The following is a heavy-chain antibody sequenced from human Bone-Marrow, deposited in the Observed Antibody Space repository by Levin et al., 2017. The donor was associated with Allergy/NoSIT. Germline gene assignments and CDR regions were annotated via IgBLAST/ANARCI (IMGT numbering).Heavy chain of an antibody. V-gene: IGHV3-15*01. CDR3: TTDPLPHYSSSWLGFDY. CDR2: IKSKTDGGTT. J-gene: IGHJ4*02. Sequence: PGESLKISCAASGFTFSNAWMSWVRQAPGKGLEWVGRIKSKTDGGTTDYAAPVKGRFTISRDDSKNTLYLQMNSLKTEDTAVYYCTTDPLPHYSSSWLGFDYWGQGTLVTVSS. D-gene: IGHD6-13*01. CDR1: GFTFSNAW.